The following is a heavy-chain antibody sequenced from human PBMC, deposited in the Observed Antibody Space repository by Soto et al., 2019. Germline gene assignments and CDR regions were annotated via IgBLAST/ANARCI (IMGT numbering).Heavy chain of an antibody. CDR2: MNPNSGNT. D-gene: IGHD1-20*01. Sequence: ASVTVSCMASGYTFATYDINSVRQAPGQGLEWMGWMNPNSGNTGYAQKFQGRLTMTRDTALSVAHMELSSLRNEDTAGYYCARSDAYNFNWLDSWGQGTLVTLSS. CDR3: ARSDAYNFNWLDS. V-gene: IGHV1-8*01. CDR1: GYTFATYD. J-gene: IGHJ5*01.